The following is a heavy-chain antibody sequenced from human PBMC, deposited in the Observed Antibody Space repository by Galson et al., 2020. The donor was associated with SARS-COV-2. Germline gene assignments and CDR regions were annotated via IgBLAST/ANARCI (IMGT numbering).Heavy chain of an antibody. D-gene: IGHD3-10*01. Sequence: SETLSLTCTVSGGSISSSSYYWGWISPPPGQGREWIGSSNYRGSTYYNPSLESRVTISVDTSKIQFSLKLSSVTAADTAVYYCPRHALWFGELRPGVYWGQGTLVTVSS. CDR3: PRHALWFGELRPGVY. V-gene: IGHV4-39*01. CDR2: SNYRGST. J-gene: IGHJ4*02. CDR1: GGSISSSSYY.